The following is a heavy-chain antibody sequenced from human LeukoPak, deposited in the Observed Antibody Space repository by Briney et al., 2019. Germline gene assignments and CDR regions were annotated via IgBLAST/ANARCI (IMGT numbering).Heavy chain of an antibody. CDR3: ARDGPPYGSGSYWVY. Sequence: GGSLRLSCAASGFTFSSYWMSWVRQAPGKGLEWVANIKQDGSEKYYVDSVKGRFTISRDNAKNSLYLQMNSLRAEDTAVYYCARDGPPYGSGSYWVYWGQGTLVTVSS. CDR1: GFTFSSYW. CDR2: IKQDGSEK. J-gene: IGHJ4*02. D-gene: IGHD3-10*01. V-gene: IGHV3-7*01.